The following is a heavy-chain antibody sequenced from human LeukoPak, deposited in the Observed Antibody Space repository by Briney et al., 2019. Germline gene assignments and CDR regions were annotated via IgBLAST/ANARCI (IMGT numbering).Heavy chain of an antibody. V-gene: IGHV4-34*01. CDR1: GGSFSTYY. CDR2: VNHGGST. Sequence: SETLSLTCAVYGGSFSTYYWSWIRQPPGKGLEWIGEVNHGGSTNYNPSLKSGVTLSVETSPNQFSLPLRSVTAADPAVYYCARAPPYCSSTSCYPNRWFDPWGQGTLVTVSS. D-gene: IGHD2-2*01. J-gene: IGHJ5*02. CDR3: ARAPPYCSSTSCYPNRWFDP.